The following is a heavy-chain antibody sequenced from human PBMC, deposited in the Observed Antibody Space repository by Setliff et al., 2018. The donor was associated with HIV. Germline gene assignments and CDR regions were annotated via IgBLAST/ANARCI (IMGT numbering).Heavy chain of an antibody. Sequence: LSLTCSVSGVSIVSGGFYFSWIRQHPGKGLEWLGTVYYTGKTYYNPSLQSRLTMSADTSKNQLYLKMNSVTAADTAVYFCARVPYRSAWFSGGHDAFDIWGQGTMVTVSS. CDR3: ARVPYRSAWFSGGHDAFDI. J-gene: IGHJ3*02. V-gene: IGHV4-31*03. D-gene: IGHD6-19*01. CDR1: GVSIVSGGFY. CDR2: VYYTGKT.